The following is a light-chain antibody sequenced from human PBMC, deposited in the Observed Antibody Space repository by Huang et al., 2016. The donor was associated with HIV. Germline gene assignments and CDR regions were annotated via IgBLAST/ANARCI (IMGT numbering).Light chain of an antibody. J-gene: IGKJ3*01. V-gene: IGKV3-15*01. Sequence: EVVMTQSPATLSVSPGERATLFCRASQSLRTHLAWYQQKPGQPPRLRIYGTSTRATGVPARFSGSGSGTDFTLTISSLQPEDFAVYYCRQYDDWPPVTFGPGTKVDFK. CDR1: QSLRTH. CDR2: GTS. CDR3: RQYDDWPPVT.